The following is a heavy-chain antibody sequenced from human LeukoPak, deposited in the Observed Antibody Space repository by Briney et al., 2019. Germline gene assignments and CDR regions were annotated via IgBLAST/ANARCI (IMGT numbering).Heavy chain of an antibody. CDR1: GYTFTVYY. CDR2: INPNSGGT. CDR3: ARDLRYYDILTGPDYGMDV. Sequence: ASVKVSCKASGYTFTVYYMHWVRQAPGQGLGWMGWINPNSGGTNYAQKFQGRVTMTRDTSISTAYMELSRLRSDDTAVYYCARDLRYYDILTGPDYGMDVWGQGTTVTVSS. V-gene: IGHV1-2*02. D-gene: IGHD3-9*01. J-gene: IGHJ6*02.